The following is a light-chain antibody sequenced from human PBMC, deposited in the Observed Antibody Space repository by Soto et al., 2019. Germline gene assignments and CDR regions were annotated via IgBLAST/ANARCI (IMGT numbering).Light chain of an antibody. Sequence: EIVMTQFPVTLSVSPGERATLSCRASQSVSSSLAWYQQKPGQAPRLLIYGASTRATGIPARFSGSGSGTEFTLTISSLQSEDVGLYYCQQYDNWHLITFGGGTKVEIK. J-gene: IGKJ4*01. CDR3: QQYDNWHLIT. V-gene: IGKV3-15*01. CDR1: QSVSSS. CDR2: GAS.